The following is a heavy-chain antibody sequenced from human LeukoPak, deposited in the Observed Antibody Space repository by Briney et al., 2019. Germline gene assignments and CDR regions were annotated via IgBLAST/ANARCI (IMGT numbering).Heavy chain of an antibody. V-gene: IGHV4-38-2*02. D-gene: IGHD2-15*01. J-gene: IGHJ4*02. CDR3: ARDPYCSGGSCYPFDY. CDR1: GYSISSGYF. CDR2: MYHSGST. Sequence: SETLSLTCAVSGYSISSGYFWGWIRPPPGKGLEWIGSMYHSGSTYNNPSLKSLVTISVDTSNNQFSQKLRSVAAADTAVYYCARDPYCSGGSCYPFDYWGQGTLVTVSS.